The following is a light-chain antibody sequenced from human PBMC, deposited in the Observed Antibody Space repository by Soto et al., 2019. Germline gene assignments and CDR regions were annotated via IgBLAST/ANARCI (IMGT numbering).Light chain of an antibody. CDR1: QSISSW. CDR3: QQYNSYST. Sequence: DLQMTHSPSNICQSXGDRITITCRASQSISSWLAWYQQKPGKAPKLLIYDASSLESGVPSRFSGSGSGTEFTLTISSLQPDDFATYYCQQYNSYSTFGQGTKVDIK. J-gene: IGKJ1*01. CDR2: DAS. V-gene: IGKV1-5*01.